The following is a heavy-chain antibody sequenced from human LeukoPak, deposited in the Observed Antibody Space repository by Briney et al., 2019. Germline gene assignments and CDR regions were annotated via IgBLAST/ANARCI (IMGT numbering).Heavy chain of an antibody. V-gene: IGHV1-8*03. Sequence: AAVWVSCKASGYTFTSYDINWVRQATGQGLEWMGWMNPNSGNIGYAQKFQGRVTLTRDTSISTAYMELSSLRSEDTAVYYCAGRSDYYDSSAYVYWGQGTLVTVSS. CDR1: GYTFTSYD. CDR2: MNPNSGNI. CDR3: AGRSDYYDSSAYVY. D-gene: IGHD3-22*01. J-gene: IGHJ4*02.